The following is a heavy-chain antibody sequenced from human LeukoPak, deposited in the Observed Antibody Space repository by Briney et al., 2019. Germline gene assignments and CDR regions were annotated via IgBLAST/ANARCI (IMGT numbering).Heavy chain of an antibody. J-gene: IGHJ4*02. CDR1: GYTFTSYG. CDR3: ARDPMGGLEDSSGSFDY. V-gene: IGHV1-18*01. D-gene: IGHD6-19*01. CDR2: ISAYNGNT. Sequence: ASVKVSCKASGYTFTSYGISWVRQAPGQGLEWMGWISAYNGNTNYALKLQGRVTMTTDTSTSTAYMELRSLRSDDTAVYYCARDPMGGLEDSSGSFDYWGQGTLVTVSS.